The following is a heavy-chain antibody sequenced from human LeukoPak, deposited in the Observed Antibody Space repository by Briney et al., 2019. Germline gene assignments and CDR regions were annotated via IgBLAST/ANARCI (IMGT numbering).Heavy chain of an antibody. V-gene: IGHV3-53*01. CDR1: GFTFSSYW. Sequence: GGSLRLSCAASGFTFSSYWMHWVRQAPGKGLVWVSVIYSGGSTYYADSVKGRFTISRDNSKNTVYLQMNSLRAEDTAVYYCARGSSGYYYSLLGYWGQGTLVTVSS. CDR3: ARGSSGYYYSLLGY. CDR2: IYSGGST. J-gene: IGHJ4*02. D-gene: IGHD3-22*01.